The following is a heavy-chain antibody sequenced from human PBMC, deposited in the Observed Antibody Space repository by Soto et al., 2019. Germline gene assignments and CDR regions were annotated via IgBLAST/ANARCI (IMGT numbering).Heavy chain of an antibody. CDR2: ITYDGSSE. V-gene: IGHV3-30*18. D-gene: IGHD5-12*01. CDR3: AKVDVEMATILVYYGMDV. CDR1: GFSLSNYG. J-gene: IGHJ6*02. Sequence: QVQLVESGGGVVQPGRSLRLSCAASGFSLSNYGMHWVRQAPGKGLEWVSAITYDGSSEYYADSVKGRFTISRDNSKHTVYLQMNSLRPDDTAVYYCAKVDVEMATILVYYGMDVWGQGTTVTVSS.